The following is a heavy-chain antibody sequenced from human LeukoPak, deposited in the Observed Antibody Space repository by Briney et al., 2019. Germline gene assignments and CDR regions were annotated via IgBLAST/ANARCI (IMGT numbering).Heavy chain of an antibody. Sequence: GGSLRLSCAAPGFMFSNYAMTWVRQAPEKGLKWVSSISDSGGGTHYEDSVKGRFTISRDNSKNTLYLQMNSLRAEDTAVYYCARDRKIAAAGTWEYFQHWGQGTLVTVSS. CDR1: GFMFSNYA. CDR3: ARDRKIAAAGTWEYFQH. D-gene: IGHD6-13*01. V-gene: IGHV3-23*01. J-gene: IGHJ1*01. CDR2: ISDSGGGT.